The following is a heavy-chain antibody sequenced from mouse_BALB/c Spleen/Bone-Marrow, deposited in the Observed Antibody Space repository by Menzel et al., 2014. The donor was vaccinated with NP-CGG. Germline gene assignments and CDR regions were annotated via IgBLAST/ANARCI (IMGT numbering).Heavy chain of an antibody. J-gene: IGHJ2*01. CDR3: ARDYYGSSDY. CDR1: GFTFSSYG. V-gene: IGHV5-6-3*01. CDR2: INSNGGST. Sequence: EVMLVESGGGLVQPGGSLKLSCAASGFTFSSYGMSWVRQTPDKRLELVATINSNGGSTYYPDSVKGRFTISRDNAKNTLYLQMSSLKPEDTAMYYCARDYYGSSDYWGQGTTLTVSS. D-gene: IGHD1-1*01.